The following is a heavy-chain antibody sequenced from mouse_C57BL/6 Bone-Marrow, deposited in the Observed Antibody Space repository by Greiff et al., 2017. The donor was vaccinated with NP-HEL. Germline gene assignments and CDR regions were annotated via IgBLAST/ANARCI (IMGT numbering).Heavy chain of an antibody. Sequence: VQLQQPGAELVKPGASVKLSCKASGYTFTSYWMHWVKQRPGQGLEWIGMIHPNSGSTNYNEKFKSKATLTVDKSSSTAYMQLSSLTSEDSAVYYCARYDYDWYFEVWGTGTTVTVSS. D-gene: IGHD2-4*01. CDR2: IHPNSGST. V-gene: IGHV1-64*01. J-gene: IGHJ1*03. CDR3: ARYDYDWYFEV. CDR1: GYTFTSYW.